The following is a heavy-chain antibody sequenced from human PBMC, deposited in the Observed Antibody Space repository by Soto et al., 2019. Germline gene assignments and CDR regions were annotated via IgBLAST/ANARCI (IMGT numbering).Heavy chain of an antibody. CDR1: GFTFSSYA. J-gene: IGHJ6*02. Sequence: LRLSCAASGFTFSSYAMHWVRQAPGKGLEWVAVISYGGSNKYYADSVKGRFTISRDNSKNPLYLQMNSLRAEDTAVYYCAREGPYYYGMDVWGQGTTVTVSS. CDR3: AREGPYYYGMDV. V-gene: IGHV3-30-3*01. CDR2: ISYGGSNK.